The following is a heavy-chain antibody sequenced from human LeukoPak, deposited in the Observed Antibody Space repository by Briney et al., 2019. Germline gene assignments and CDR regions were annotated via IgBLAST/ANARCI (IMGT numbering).Heavy chain of an antibody. CDR2: ISGNGGST. CDR3: AKIERWLVHGFDL. Sequence: QPGGSLRLSCAASRFTFTSYAMSWVRQAPGKGLEWVASISGNGGSTYYADSVKGRFTISRDNSRNAVFLQMISPRDDDTAIYYCAKIERWLVHGFDLWGRGTLVTVSS. D-gene: IGHD6-19*01. J-gene: IGHJ2*01. V-gene: IGHV3-23*01. CDR1: RFTFTSYA.